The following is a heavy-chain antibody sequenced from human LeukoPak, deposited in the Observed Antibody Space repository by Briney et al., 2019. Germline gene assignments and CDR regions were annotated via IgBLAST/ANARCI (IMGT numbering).Heavy chain of an antibody. CDR2: ISPSGGST. D-gene: IGHD3-10*01. CDR1: GYTFTSNY. V-gene: IGHV1-46*01. J-gene: IGHJ5*02. Sequence: ASVKVSCKAFGYTFTSNYMHWARQAPGQGPEWMGVISPSGGSTTYAQKFQGRVTLTRDMSTSTDYLELSSLRSEDTAVYYCARDNSVRNEAWWLNPWGQGTLVTVSS. CDR3: ARDNSVRNEAWWLNP.